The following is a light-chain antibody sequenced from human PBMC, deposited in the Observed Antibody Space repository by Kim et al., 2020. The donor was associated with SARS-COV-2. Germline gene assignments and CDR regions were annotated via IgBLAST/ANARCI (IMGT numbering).Light chain of an antibody. CDR3: LQHNSYPRT. CDR1: QGISNY. V-gene: IGKV1-17*03. J-gene: IGKJ1*01. Sequence: DIQMTQSPSAMSASVGDRVTITCRASQGISNYLAWFQQKPGKVPKRLIYGASSLRSGVPSRFSGSGSRTEFTLTISSLQPEDFATYYCLQHNSYPRTFGQGTKVDIK. CDR2: GAS.